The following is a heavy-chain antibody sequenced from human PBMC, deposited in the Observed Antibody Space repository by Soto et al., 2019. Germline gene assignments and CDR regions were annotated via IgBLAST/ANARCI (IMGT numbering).Heavy chain of an antibody. D-gene: IGHD1-7*01. CDR1: GYSISSGYY. J-gene: IGHJ4*02. V-gene: IGHV4-38-2*02. CDR3: GRESGETWDYEAY. CDR2: ISHSGST. Sequence: PSETLSLTCGVSGYSISSGYYWGWIRQPPGKGLEWIGSISHSGSTYYNPSLKSRVTVSVDTSRNQFFLNLHSVTAADSAVYFCGRESGETWDYEAYWGQGTPVTVSS.